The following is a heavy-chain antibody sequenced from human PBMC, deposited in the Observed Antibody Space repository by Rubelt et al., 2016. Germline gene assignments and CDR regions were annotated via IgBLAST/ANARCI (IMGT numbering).Heavy chain of an antibody. V-gene: IGHV4-34*01. J-gene: IGHJ6*02. CDR3: ARGRRGSSSWLGRDYYGMDV. CDR1: GGSFSGYY. D-gene: IGHD6-13*01. Sequence: QVQLQQWGAGLLKPSETLSLTCAVYGGSFSGYYWSWIRQPPGKGLEWIGEINHSGSTNYTPSLKSRVTVSVDTAKNQFSLKLSSVTAAGTAVYYCARGRRGSSSWLGRDYYGMDVWGQGTTVTVSS. CDR2: INHSGST.